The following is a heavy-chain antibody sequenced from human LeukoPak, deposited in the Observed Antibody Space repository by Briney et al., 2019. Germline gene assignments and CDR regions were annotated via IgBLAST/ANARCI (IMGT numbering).Heavy chain of an antibody. J-gene: IGHJ4*02. CDR3: ARGLHYGDHDY. CDR2: IYYSGST. D-gene: IGHD4-17*01. CDR1: GGSISSYY. V-gene: IGHV4-59*01. Sequence: SETLSLTCTVSGGSISSYYWSWIRQPPGKGLEWIGYIYYSGSTNYNPSLKSRVTISVDTSKNQFSLKLSSVTAADTAVYYCARGLHYGDHDYWGQGTLVTVSS.